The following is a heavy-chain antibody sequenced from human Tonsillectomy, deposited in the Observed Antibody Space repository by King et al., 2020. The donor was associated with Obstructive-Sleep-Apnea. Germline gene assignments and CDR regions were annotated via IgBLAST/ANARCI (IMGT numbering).Heavy chain of an antibody. CDR2: INDSGKT. J-gene: IGHJ4*02. CDR3: AREGCSSASCYDGIDY. Sequence: QVQLQQWGAGLLKPSETLSLTCAVYGGSFSGYYWTWIRQPPGKGLEWIGEINDSGKTHYNPSLKSRVTISVDTSKNQFSLKLSSVTAADTAVYYCAREGCSSASCYDGIDYWGQGTLVTVSS. D-gene: IGHD2-2*01. V-gene: IGHV4-34*01. CDR1: GGSFSGYY.